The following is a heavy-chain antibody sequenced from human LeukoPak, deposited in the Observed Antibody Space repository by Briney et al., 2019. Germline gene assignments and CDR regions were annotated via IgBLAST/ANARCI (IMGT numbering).Heavy chain of an antibody. Sequence: RGASVKVSCKASGYTFTGYYMHWVRQAPGQGLEWMGWINPNSGGTNYAQKFQGRVTMTRNTSISTAYMELSSLRSEDTAVYYCARHRGSTILLRFDPWGQGTLVTVSS. D-gene: IGHD2-2*01. CDR3: ARHRGSTILLRFDP. CDR1: GYTFTGYY. V-gene: IGHV1-2*02. CDR2: INPNSGGT. J-gene: IGHJ5*02.